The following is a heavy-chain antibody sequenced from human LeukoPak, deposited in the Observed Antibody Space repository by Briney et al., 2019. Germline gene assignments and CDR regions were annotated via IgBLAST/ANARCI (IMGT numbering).Heavy chain of an antibody. CDR1: GFTFSNAW. CDR2: TKSKTDGGTT. Sequence: GGSLRLSCAASGFTFSNAWMSWVRQAPGKGLEWVGRTKSKTDGGTTDYAAPVKGRFTISRDDSKNTLYLQMNSLKTEDTAVYYCTTDKRGWGQGTMVTVSS. J-gene: IGHJ3*01. V-gene: IGHV3-15*01. CDR3: TTDKRG.